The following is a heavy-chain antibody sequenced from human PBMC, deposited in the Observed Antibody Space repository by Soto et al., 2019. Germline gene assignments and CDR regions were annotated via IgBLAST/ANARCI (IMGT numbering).Heavy chain of an antibody. V-gene: IGHV4-31*03. D-gene: IGHD3-10*01. CDR2: IYYTGST. Sequence: SETLSLTCFVSGGSITTGGFYWSWIRQFPGKGLEWIGQIYYTGSTFYNPSLQSRIIISFDISKNQFSLHLSSVTAADTAVYYCARREAYGSGSFSRFHPRGQGTLVTVSS. CDR1: GGSITTGGFY. J-gene: IGHJ5*02. CDR3: ARREAYGSGSFSRFHP.